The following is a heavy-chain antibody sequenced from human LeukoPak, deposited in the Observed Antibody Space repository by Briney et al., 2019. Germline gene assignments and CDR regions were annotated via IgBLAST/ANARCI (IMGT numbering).Heavy chain of an antibody. Sequence: ASVKVSCKASGYTFTSYAMNWVRQAPGQGLEWMGWINTNTGNPTYAQGFAGRFVFSLDTSVSTAYLQISSLKAEDTAVYYCARAADYYGSGGLINNWFDPWGQGTLVTVSS. V-gene: IGHV7-4-1*02. J-gene: IGHJ5*02. CDR3: ARAADYYGSGGLINNWFDP. D-gene: IGHD3-10*01. CDR1: GYTFTSYA. CDR2: INTNTGNP.